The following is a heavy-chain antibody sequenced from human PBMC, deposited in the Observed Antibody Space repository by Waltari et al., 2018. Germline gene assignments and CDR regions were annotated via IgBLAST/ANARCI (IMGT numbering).Heavy chain of an antibody. J-gene: IGHJ3*01. CDR1: GVSITSNRHY. D-gene: IGHD5-12*01. CDR3: ATYIGASVGTAAFDV. Sequence: QLQLQESGPRLVRPSETLSLICRVSGVSITSNRHYWAWIRQSPGQGLGWIGTVSYSGTTYIAPSLKGGVYVSRDTSKNQVSLILGSVTAADMAVYYCATYIGASVGTAAFDVWGQGTMVTVSS. CDR2: VSYSGTT. V-gene: IGHV4-39*01.